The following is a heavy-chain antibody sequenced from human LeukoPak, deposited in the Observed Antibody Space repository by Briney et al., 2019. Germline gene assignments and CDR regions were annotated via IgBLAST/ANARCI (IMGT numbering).Heavy chain of an antibody. CDR2: IYYSGST. Sequence: KPSETLSLTCTVSGGSISSSSYCWGWIRQPPGKGLEWIGSIYYSGSTYYNPSLKSRVTISVDTSKNQFSLKLSSVTAADTAVYYCANNYCSSTSCHFDYWGQGTLVTVSS. CDR1: GGSISSSSYC. CDR3: ANNYCSSTSCHFDY. J-gene: IGHJ4*02. D-gene: IGHD2-2*01. V-gene: IGHV4-39*07.